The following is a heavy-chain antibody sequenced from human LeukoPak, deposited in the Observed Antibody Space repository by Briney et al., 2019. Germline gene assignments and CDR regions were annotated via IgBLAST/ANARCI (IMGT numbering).Heavy chain of an antibody. V-gene: IGHV4-34*01. CDR3: ARGTDSSSWYYFDY. CDR1: GGSISSYY. CDR2: INHSGST. Sequence: SETLSLTCTVSGGSISSYYWSWIRQPPGKGLEWIGEINHSGSTNYNPSLKSRVTISVDTSKNQFSLKLSSVTAADTAVYYCARGTDSSSWYYFDYWGQGTLVTVSS. D-gene: IGHD6-13*01. J-gene: IGHJ4*02.